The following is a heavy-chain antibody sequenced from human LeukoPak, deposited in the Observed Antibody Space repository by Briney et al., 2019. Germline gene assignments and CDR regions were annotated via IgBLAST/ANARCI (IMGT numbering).Heavy chain of an antibody. Sequence: PGGSLRLSCAVFGFTFRNDWMSWVRQTPGKGLEWVAMIKQDGSGKNYVDSVKGRFTISRDNAKNSLYLQMSNLRAEDTAVYFCARGGGLDVWGQGATVTVSS. D-gene: IGHD3-16*01. CDR3: ARGGGLDV. J-gene: IGHJ6*02. CDR2: IKQDGSGK. V-gene: IGHV3-7*03. CDR1: GFTFRNDW.